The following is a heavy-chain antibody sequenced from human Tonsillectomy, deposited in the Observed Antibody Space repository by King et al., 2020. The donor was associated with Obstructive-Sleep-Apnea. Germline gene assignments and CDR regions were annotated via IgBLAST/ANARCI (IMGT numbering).Heavy chain of an antibody. Sequence: VQLVESGGGLGKPGGSLRLSCAASGFTFSSYSMNWVRQAPGEGLEWVSSISSSSSYIYYADPVKGRFTISRNNPKNSLYLQMNSLRAEDTAVYYCARAEYSSGWSAGAFDIWGQGTMVTVSS. D-gene: IGHD6-19*01. J-gene: IGHJ3*02. CDR3: ARAEYSSGWSAGAFDI. V-gene: IGHV3-21*01. CDR2: ISSSSSYI. CDR1: GFTFSSYS.